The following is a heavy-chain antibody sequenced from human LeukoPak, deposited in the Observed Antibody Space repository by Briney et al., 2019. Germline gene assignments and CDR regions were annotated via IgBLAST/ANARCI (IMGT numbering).Heavy chain of an antibody. V-gene: IGHV4-34*01. CDR1: GGSFSGYY. Sequence: SETLSLTRAVYGGSFSGYYCSWIRQPPGKGLEWIGEINHSGSTNYNPSLKSRVTISVDTSKNQFSLKLSSVTAADTAVYYCAGTWGSYRYTDYWGQGTLVTVSS. J-gene: IGHJ4*02. CDR3: AGTWGSYRYTDY. D-gene: IGHD3-16*02. CDR2: INHSGST.